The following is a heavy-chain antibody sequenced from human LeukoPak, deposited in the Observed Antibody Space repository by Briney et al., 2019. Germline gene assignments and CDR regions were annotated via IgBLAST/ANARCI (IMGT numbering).Heavy chain of an antibody. Sequence: ASVKVSCKASGYTFTSYGISWVRQAPRQGLEWMGWISAYNGNTNYAQKLQGRVTMTTDTSTSTAYMELRSLRSDDTAVYYCARGSYPWELGDFDYWGQGTLVTVSS. J-gene: IGHJ4*02. CDR2: ISAYNGNT. D-gene: IGHD1-26*01. CDR3: ARGSYPWELGDFDY. CDR1: GYTFTSYG. V-gene: IGHV1-18*01.